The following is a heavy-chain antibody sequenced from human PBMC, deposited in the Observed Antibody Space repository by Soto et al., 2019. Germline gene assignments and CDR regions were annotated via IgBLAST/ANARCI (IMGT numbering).Heavy chain of an antibody. J-gene: IGHJ4*02. CDR2: VSGSGGST. D-gene: IGHD6-13*01. CDR3: ARRGPGTYFDY. CDR1: GFTFSSYA. V-gene: IGHV3-23*01. Sequence: EVQLLESGGGLVQPGGSLRLSCAASGFTFSSYAMRWVRQAPGKGLEWVSAVSGSGGSTYYADSVKGRFTISRDNSKNTLYLPMNSLGAGDTAVYYCARRGPGTYFDYWGQGTLVTVSS.